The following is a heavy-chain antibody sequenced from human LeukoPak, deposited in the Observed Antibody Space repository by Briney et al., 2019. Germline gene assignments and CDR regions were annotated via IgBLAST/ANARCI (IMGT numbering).Heavy chain of an antibody. CDR2: INPNSGGT. D-gene: IGHD1-1*01. CDR3: AREKLSSNWFDP. V-gene: IGHV1-2*02. CDR1: GYTFTGFY. Sequence: GASVKVSCKASGYTFTGFYIHWVRQAPGQGLEWMGWINPNSGGTNYAQKFQGRVTMTRDTSISTAYMELSRLRSDDTAVYYCAREKLSSNWFDPWGQGTLVTVSS. J-gene: IGHJ5*02.